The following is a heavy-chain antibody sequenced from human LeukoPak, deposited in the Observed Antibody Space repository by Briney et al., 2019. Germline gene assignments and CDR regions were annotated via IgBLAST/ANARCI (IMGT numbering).Heavy chain of an antibody. CDR2: IYHSGST. CDR1: GYSISSGYY. Sequence: PSETLSLTCAVSGYSISSGYYWGWIRQPPGKGLEWIGSIYHSGSTYYNPSLKSRVTISVDTSKNQFSLKLSSVTAADTAVYYCAREIRSYSSGRFDPWGQGTLVTVSS. V-gene: IGHV4-38-2*02. J-gene: IGHJ5*02. D-gene: IGHD6-19*01. CDR3: AREIRSYSSGRFDP.